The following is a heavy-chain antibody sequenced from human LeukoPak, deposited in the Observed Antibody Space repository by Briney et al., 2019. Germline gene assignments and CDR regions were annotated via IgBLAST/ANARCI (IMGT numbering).Heavy chain of an antibody. J-gene: IGHJ4*02. V-gene: IGHV1-69*05. CDR3: ARDFPYCSSTSCYVD. D-gene: IGHD2-2*01. Sequence: SVKVSCKASGGTFSSYAISWVRQAPGQGLEWMGGIIPIFGTANYAQKFQGRVTITTDESTSTAYMELSSLRSEDTAVYYCARDFPYCSSTSCYVDWGQGTLVTVSS. CDR2: IIPIFGTA. CDR1: GGTFSSYA.